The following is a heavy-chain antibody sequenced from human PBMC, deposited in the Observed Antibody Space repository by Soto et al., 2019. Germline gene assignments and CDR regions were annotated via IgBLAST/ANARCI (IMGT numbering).Heavy chain of an antibody. D-gene: IGHD6-6*01. J-gene: IGHJ4*02. Sequence: GGSLRLSCAASGFIFRNYWMSWVRQAPGKGLEWVANIKQDGGQKYYVDSVKGRFTISRDNARNSLYLQINSLRAEDTAMYYCARIGYSSSSLDYWGLGTLVTVSS. V-gene: IGHV3-7*03. CDR1: GFIFRNYW. CDR2: IKQDGGQK. CDR3: ARIGYSSSSLDY.